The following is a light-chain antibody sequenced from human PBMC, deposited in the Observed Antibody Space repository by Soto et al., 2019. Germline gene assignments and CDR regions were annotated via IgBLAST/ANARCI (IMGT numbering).Light chain of an antibody. CDR2: LAS. CDR1: ESVGRN. J-gene: IGKJ1*01. V-gene: IGKV3-15*01. CDR3: QQCSNWPRT. Sequence: VMTQSPATLSVSPGERATLSCRASESVGRNLAWYQQKPGQAPRLLISLASTRATGIPARFSGSGSGTEFTLTISSLQTEDFAVYYCQQCSNWPRTFGQGTKVDIK.